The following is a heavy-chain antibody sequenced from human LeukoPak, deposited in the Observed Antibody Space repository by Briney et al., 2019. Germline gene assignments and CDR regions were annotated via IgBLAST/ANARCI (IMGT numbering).Heavy chain of an antibody. J-gene: IGHJ5*02. D-gene: IGHD3-3*01. CDR2: INDRGST. Sequence: SETLSLTCAVYGGSFSGYYWSWIRQPPGKGLEWSGEINDRGSTNYNPSLKSRVTISVDTSKTQFSLKLPSVPAADTAVYYCARAPPPAPLRFLEWLLSDPWGQGTLVTVSS. CDR3: ARAPPPAPLRFLEWLLSDP. CDR1: GGSFSGYY. V-gene: IGHV4-34*01.